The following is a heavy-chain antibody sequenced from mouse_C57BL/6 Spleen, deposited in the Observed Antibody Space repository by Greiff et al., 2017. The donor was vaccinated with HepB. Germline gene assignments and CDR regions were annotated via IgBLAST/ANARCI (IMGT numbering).Heavy chain of an antibody. Sequence: EVKLVESGGGLVKPGGSLKLSCAASGFTFSDYGMHWVRQAPEKGLEWVAYISSGSSTIYYADTVKGRFTISRDNAKNTLFLQMTSLRSEDTAMYYCARTLYGSSWYFDVWGTGTTVTVSS. CDR3: ARTLYGSSWYFDV. J-gene: IGHJ1*03. CDR2: ISSGSSTI. V-gene: IGHV5-17*01. D-gene: IGHD1-1*01. CDR1: GFTFSDYG.